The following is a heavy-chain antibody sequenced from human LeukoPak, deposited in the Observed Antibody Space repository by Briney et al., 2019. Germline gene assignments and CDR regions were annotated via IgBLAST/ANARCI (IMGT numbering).Heavy chain of an antibody. CDR1: GGSIGSYY. J-gene: IGHJ6*03. CDR3: ARGIYGSDPSYYYYYYMDV. CDR2: IYTSGST. D-gene: IGHD3-10*01. Sequence: SETLSLTCTVSGGSIGSYYWSWIRQPARKGLEWIGRIYTSGSTNYNPSLKSRVTMSVDTSKNQFSLKLSSVTAADTAVYYCARGIYGSDPSYYYYYYMDVWGKGTTVTISS. V-gene: IGHV4-4*07.